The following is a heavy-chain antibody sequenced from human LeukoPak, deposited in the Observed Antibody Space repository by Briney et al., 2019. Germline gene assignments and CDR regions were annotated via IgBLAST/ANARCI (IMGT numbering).Heavy chain of an antibody. CDR2: IYYSGST. CDR1: GGSISSYY. CDR3: ARDDPPAGSYYYYYMDV. Sequence: SETLSLTCTVSGGSISSYYWSWIRQPPGKGLEWIGYIYYSGSTNYNPSLKSRVTISVDTSKNQFSLKLSSVTAADTAVYYCARDDPPAGSYYYYYMDVWGKGTTVTVSS. V-gene: IGHV4-59*12. J-gene: IGHJ6*03. D-gene: IGHD6-13*01.